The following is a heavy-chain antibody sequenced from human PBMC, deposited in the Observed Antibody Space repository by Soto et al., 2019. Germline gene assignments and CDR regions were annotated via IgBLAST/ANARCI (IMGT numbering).Heavy chain of an antibody. CDR2: IRSKANSYAT. V-gene: IGHV3-73*01. D-gene: IGHD6-13*01. CDR1: GFTFSGSA. J-gene: IGHJ6*03. CDR3: TSLSSSWYWRDYYYYMDG. Sequence: GGSLRLSCAASGFTFSGSAMHWVRQASGKGLEWVGRIRSKANSYATAYAASVKGRFTISRDDSKNTAYLQMNSLKTEDTAVYYCTSLSSSWYWRDYYYYMDGWGKGTTVTVSS.